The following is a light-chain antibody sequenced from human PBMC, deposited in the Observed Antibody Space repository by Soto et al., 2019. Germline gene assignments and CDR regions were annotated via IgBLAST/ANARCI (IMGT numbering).Light chain of an antibody. CDR3: QQYNSYRT. CDR2: KAP. V-gene: IGKV1-5*03. J-gene: IGKJ1*01. Sequence: DIQMTQSPSTLSASVGDRVTITCRASQSISSWLAWYQQKPGKAPKLLIYKAPSLESGVPSRFSGSGSGTEFTLTISSLQPDDFATYYCQQYNSYRTFGQGTKLEIK. CDR1: QSISSW.